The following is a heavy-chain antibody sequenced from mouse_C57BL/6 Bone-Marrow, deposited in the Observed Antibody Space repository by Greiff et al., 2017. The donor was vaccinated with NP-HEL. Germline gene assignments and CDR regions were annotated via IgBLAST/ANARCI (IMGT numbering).Heavy chain of an antibody. Sequence: QVQLQQSGAELVRPGTSVKVSCKASGYAFTNYLIEWVKQRPGQGLEWIGVINPGSGGTNYNEKFKGKATLTADKSSSTAYMQLSSLTSEDSAVYFCARAYYNNYVLYAMDYWGQGTSVTVSS. CDR3: ARAYYNNYVLYAMDY. D-gene: IGHD2-5*01. CDR2: INPGSGGT. V-gene: IGHV1-54*01. J-gene: IGHJ4*01. CDR1: GYAFTNYL.